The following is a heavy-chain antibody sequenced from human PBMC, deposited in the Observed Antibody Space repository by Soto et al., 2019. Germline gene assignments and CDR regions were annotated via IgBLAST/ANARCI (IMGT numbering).Heavy chain of an antibody. D-gene: IGHD2-21*01. J-gene: IGHJ2*01. Sequence: EVQLVESGGGLVQPGGSLRLSCAASGLTFSSYAMHWVRQPPGKGLEYVSAISSNGGSTYYANSVKGRFTISRDNSKNTLYLQMGSLRAEDMAVYYCARGRYCGGDCYLFYWYFDLWGRGTLVTVSS. CDR2: ISSNGGST. V-gene: IGHV3-64*01. CDR3: ARGRYCGGDCYLFYWYFDL. CDR1: GLTFSSYA.